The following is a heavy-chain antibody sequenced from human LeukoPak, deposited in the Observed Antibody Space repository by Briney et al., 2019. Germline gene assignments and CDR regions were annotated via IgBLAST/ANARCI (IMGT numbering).Heavy chain of an antibody. CDR3: ASQYYDFWSGYPQVGFDY. D-gene: IGHD3-3*01. CDR2: IYYSGST. Sequence: SETLSLTCTVSGGSISSSSYYWGWIRQPPGTGLEWIGSIYYSGSTYYNPSLKSRVTISVDTSKNQFSLKLSSVTAADTAVYYCASQYYDFWSGYPQVGFDYWGQGTLVTVSS. CDR1: GGSISSSSYY. V-gene: IGHV4-39*01. J-gene: IGHJ4*02.